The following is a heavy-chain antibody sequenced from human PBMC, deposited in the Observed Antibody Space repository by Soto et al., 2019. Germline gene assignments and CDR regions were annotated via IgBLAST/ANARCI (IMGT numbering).Heavy chain of an antibody. Sequence: ASVKVSCKVSGYTLTELSMHWVRQAPGKGLEWMGGFDPEDGETIYAQKFQGRVTMTEDTSTDTAYMELSSLRSEDTAVYYCATVAVAGTRLGWFDPWGQGTLVTVSS. D-gene: IGHD6-19*01. CDR1: GYTLTELS. CDR2: FDPEDGET. CDR3: ATVAVAGTRLGWFDP. J-gene: IGHJ5*02. V-gene: IGHV1-24*01.